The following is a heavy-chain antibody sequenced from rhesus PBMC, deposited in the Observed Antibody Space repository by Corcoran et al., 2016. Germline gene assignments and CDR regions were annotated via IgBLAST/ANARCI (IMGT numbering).Heavy chain of an antibody. V-gene: IGHV4-169*01. Sequence: QLQLQESGPGLVKPSETLSVTCAVSGGSISSSYWSWIRQAPGKGLEWIGYIYGSGTSTNYNPPSRVESLSVDTSKNQFSLKLSSVTAADTAVYYCARVRLNQLGQDYWGQGVLVTVSS. CDR1: GGSISSSY. CDR3: ARVRLNQLGQDY. D-gene: IGHD3-3*01. CDR2: IYGSGTST. J-gene: IGHJ4*01.